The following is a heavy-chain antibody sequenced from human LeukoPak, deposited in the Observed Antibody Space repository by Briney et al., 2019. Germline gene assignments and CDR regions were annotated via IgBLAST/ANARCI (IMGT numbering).Heavy chain of an antibody. CDR3: ARVTNSGWYDFDY. D-gene: IGHD6-19*01. CDR2: INPHSGGT. CDR1: GYTFTGYY. Sequence: ASVKVSCKASGYTFTGYYMHWGRQAPGQGVEWMGWINPHSGGTNYAQKFQGRVTMTRDMSISTAYMELSRLSSDDTAVYYCARVTNSGWYDFDYWGQGTLVTVAS. V-gene: IGHV1-2*02. J-gene: IGHJ4*02.